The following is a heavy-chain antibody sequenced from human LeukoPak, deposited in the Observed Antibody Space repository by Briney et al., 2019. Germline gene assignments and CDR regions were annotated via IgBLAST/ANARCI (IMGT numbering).Heavy chain of an antibody. Sequence: ASVKVSCKASGGTFSSYAISWVRQAPGQGLEWMGGIIPIFGTANYAQKFQGRVTITADESTSTAYMELSSLRSEDTAVYYCARDPSNYYDSSGYYWGQGTLVTVCS. D-gene: IGHD3-22*01. CDR3: ARDPSNYYDSSGYY. V-gene: IGHV1-69*13. J-gene: IGHJ4*02. CDR2: IIPIFGTA. CDR1: GGTFSSYA.